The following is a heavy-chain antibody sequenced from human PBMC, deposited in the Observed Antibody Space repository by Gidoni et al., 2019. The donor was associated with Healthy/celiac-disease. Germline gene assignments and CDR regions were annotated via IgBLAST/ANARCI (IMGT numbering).Heavy chain of an antibody. Sequence: EVQLVESGGGLVKPGGSLRLSCAASGFTFSSYSMNWVRQAPGKGLEWVSSISSSSSYIYYADSVKGRFTISRENAKNSLYLQMNSLRAEDTAVYYCARDLVPGSWIDPWGQGTLVTVSS. J-gene: IGHJ5*02. CDR1: GFTFSSYS. D-gene: IGHD6-6*01. CDR3: ARDLVPGSWIDP. V-gene: IGHV3-21*01. CDR2: ISSSSSYI.